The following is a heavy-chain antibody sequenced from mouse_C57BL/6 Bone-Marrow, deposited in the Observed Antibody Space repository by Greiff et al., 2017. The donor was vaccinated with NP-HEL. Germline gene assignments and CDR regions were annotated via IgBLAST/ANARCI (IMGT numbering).Heavy chain of an antibody. V-gene: IGHV7-1*01. J-gene: IGHJ4*01. Sequence: EVKLVESGGGLVQSGRSLRLSCATSGFTFSDFYMEWVRQAPGQGLEWIAASRNKANDYTTEYSASVKGRFIVSRDTSQSILYLQMNALRAEDTAIYYCARESVPHYAMDYWGQGTSVTVSS. CDR1: GFTFSDFY. CDR3: ARESVPHYAMDY. CDR2: SRNKANDYTT.